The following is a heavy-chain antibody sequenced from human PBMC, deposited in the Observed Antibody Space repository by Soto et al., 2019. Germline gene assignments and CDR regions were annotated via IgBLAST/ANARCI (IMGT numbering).Heavy chain of an antibody. CDR3: ERGIVNFDFDI. CDR1: VWSFSGYY. Sequence: PSETLCLTCSFYVWSFSGYYCSLILQPPVKWLEWIGEINHSGSTNYNTSLKSRVNISVDTSKNQFSLKLSSVTAADTAVYYCERGIVNFDFDIWGQGTMVNVSS. J-gene: IGHJ3*02. D-gene: IGHD1-26*01. V-gene: IGHV4-34*01. CDR2: INHSGST.